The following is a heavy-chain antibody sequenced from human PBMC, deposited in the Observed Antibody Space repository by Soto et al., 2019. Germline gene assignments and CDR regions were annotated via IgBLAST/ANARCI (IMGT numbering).Heavy chain of an antibody. CDR2: INHSGST. V-gene: IGHV4-34*01. J-gene: IGHJ6*03. Sequence: SETLSLTCAVYGGSFSGYYWSWIRQPPGKGLEWIGEINHSGSTNYNPSLKSRVTISVDTSKNQFSLKLSSVTAADTAVYYCAKLGTNYYYYMDVWGKGTTVTVSS. CDR1: GGSFSGYY. D-gene: IGHD7-27*01. CDR3: AKLGTNYYYYMDV.